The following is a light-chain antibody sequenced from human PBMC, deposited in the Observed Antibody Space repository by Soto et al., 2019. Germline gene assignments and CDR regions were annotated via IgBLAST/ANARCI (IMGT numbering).Light chain of an antibody. V-gene: IGKV3-11*01. Sequence: EIVLTQSPATLSLSPGERATLSCRASQSVSSSLAWYQQKPGQAPRLLIYDASKRASGVPARLSGSGSGTDFTLTISSLEPEDFALYYCQQRSNWPPTFGQGTKVEIK. CDR1: QSVSSS. J-gene: IGKJ1*01. CDR3: QQRSNWPPT. CDR2: DAS.